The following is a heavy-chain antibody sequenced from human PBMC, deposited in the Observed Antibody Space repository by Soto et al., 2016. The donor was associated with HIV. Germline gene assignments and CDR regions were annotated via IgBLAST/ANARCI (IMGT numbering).Heavy chain of an antibody. CDR3: TRLAGRSYYYYYYMDV. CDR2: IRSKAYGGTT. Sequence: EVQLVESGGGLVQPGRSLRLSCTASGFTFGDYAMSWVRQAPGKGLEWVGFIRSKAYGGTTEYAASVKGRFTISRDDSKSIAYLQMNSLKTEDTAVYYCTRLAGRSYYYYYYMDVWGKGPGHRLL. V-gene: IGHV3-49*04. J-gene: IGHJ6*03. CDR1: GFTFGDYA. D-gene: IGHD2-15*01.